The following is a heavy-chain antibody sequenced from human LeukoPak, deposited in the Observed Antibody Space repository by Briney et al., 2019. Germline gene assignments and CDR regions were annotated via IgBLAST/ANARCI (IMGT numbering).Heavy chain of an antibody. D-gene: IGHD3-22*01. CDR3: VRGGTMIEGYYYMDV. CDR1: GGPFRGYY. V-gene: IGHV4-34*01. J-gene: IGHJ6*03. Sequence: SETLSLTCAVYGGPFRGYYWSWIRQPPGKGLEWIGEIYHSGSTKYNPSLKSRVTISVDTSKNQFSLKLSSVTAADTAVYYCVRGGTMIEGYYYMDVWGKGTTVTVSS. CDR2: IYHSGST.